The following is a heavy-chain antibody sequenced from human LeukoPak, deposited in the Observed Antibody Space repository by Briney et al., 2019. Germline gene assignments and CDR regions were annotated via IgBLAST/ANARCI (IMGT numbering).Heavy chain of an antibody. Sequence: GGSLRLSCAASGFTFSSYAMSWVRQAPGEGLEWVSAISGSGGSTFYADSVKGRFTISRDNSKNTLYMQMNSLRAEDTAVYYCAKDGSGVAAADYFDYWGQGTLVTVSS. D-gene: IGHD2-15*01. CDR2: ISGSGGST. V-gene: IGHV3-23*01. CDR3: AKDGSGVAAADYFDY. CDR1: GFTFSSYA. J-gene: IGHJ4*02.